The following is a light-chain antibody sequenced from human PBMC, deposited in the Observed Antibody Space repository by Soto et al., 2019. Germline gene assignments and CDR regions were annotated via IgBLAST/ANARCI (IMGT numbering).Light chain of an antibody. CDR2: EVN. Sequence: SVLTQPASVSGSPGQSITISCTGTGTNVGGYKYVSWYQQHPGTAPKLMIFEVNGRPSGVSDRFSGSKSGNTASLTISGLQPEDEADYYCSSFSSSSTPYVFGTGTKVTVL. CDR3: SSFSSSSTPYV. CDR1: GTNVGGYKY. V-gene: IGLV2-14*01. J-gene: IGLJ1*01.